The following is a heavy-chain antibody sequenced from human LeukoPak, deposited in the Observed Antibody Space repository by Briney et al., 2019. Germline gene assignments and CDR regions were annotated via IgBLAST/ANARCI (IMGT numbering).Heavy chain of an antibody. D-gene: IGHD3-9*01. CDR1: GFTFSSYS. CDR2: ISSSSSYI. J-gene: IGHJ6*04. CDR3: ARWPAYDILTGYIPYYYYGMDV. Sequence: PGGSLRLSCAASGFTFSSYSMNWVRQAPGKGLEWVSSISSSSSYIYYADSVKGRFTISRDNAKNSLYLQMNSLRAEDTAVYYCARWPAYDILTGYIPYYYYGMDVWGKGTTVTVSS. V-gene: IGHV3-21*01.